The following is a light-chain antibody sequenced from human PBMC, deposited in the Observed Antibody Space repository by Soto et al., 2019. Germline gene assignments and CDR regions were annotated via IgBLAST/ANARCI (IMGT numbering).Light chain of an antibody. CDR3: QQYGRSLSIT. CDR1: ESLNSRY. Sequence: EILLTQSPGTLSLSPREKATIYYRASESLNSRYLAWYQQKPGQAPRLLIYGTSSRAKGIPDRFSGSGSGTDFTLSISRLEPEDFAVYYCQQYGRSLSITFGQGTRLEIK. CDR2: GTS. V-gene: IGKV3-20*01. J-gene: IGKJ5*01.